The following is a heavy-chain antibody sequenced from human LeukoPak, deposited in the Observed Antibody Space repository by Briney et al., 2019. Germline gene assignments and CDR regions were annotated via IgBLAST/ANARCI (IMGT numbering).Heavy chain of an antibody. D-gene: IGHD3-10*01. V-gene: IGHV4-59*01. Sequence: PSETLSLTCTVSGGSISSYYWSWIRQPPGKGLEWIGYIYFSGSTNYNPSLKSRVTISVDTSKNQFSLKLSSVTAADTAVYYCARVGGSGSSFDYWGQGTQVTVSS. CDR3: ARVGGSGSSFDY. J-gene: IGHJ4*02. CDR1: GGSISSYY. CDR2: IYFSGST.